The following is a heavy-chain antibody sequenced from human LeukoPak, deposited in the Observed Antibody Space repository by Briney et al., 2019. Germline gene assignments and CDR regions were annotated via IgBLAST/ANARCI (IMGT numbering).Heavy chain of an antibody. CDR2: INNSGIT. D-gene: IGHD5-24*01. V-gene: IGHV4-34*01. CDR3: GRGGDGYNFYGY. J-gene: IGHJ4*02. Sequence: PSETLSLTRAVSGGSFSGYYWSGIRQPPGKGREWVGEINNSGITNYNPFLKSRVTISVDTSKNQLSLKKSSVTAADTAVYNCGRGGDGYNFYGYWGQGTLVTASS. CDR1: GGSFSGYY.